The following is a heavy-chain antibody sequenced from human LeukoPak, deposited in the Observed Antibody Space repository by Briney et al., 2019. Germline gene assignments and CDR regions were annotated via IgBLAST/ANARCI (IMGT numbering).Heavy chain of an antibody. Sequence: GGSLRLSCAASGFTFSSYAMSWVRQAPGKGLEWVSAISGSGGSTYYSDSVKGRFTISRDNSKNTLYLQMNNLRAEDTAVYYCAKTRGSGPFDYWGQGTLVTVSS. CDR3: AKTRGSGPFDY. V-gene: IGHV3-23*01. CDR2: ISGSGGST. D-gene: IGHD3-10*01. J-gene: IGHJ4*02. CDR1: GFTFSSYA.